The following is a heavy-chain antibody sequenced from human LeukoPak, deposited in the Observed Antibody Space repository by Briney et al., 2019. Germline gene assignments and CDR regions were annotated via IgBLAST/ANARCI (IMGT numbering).Heavy chain of an antibody. Sequence: GGSPRLSCAASGFTFSSYGMHWVRQAPGKGLEWVAVISYDGSNKYYADSVKGRFTISRDNSKNTLYLQMNSLRAEDTAVYYCAKDRIMITFGGVIVNWGQGTLVTVSS. J-gene: IGHJ4*02. CDR2: ISYDGSNK. CDR3: AKDRIMITFGGVIVN. CDR1: GFTFSSYG. D-gene: IGHD3-16*02. V-gene: IGHV3-30*18.